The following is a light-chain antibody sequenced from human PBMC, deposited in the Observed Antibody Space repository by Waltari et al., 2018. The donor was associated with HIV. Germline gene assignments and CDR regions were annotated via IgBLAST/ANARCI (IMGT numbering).Light chain of an antibody. CDR2: WAS. J-gene: IGKJ1*01. CDR3: QQYYSTPPA. V-gene: IGKV4-1*01. Sequence: EIVMTQSPDSLAVSLGERAPINCKSSQSVLYSSNNKNYLAWYQQKPGQPPKLLIYWASTRESGVPDRFSGSGSGTDFTLTISSLQAEDVAVYYCQQYYSTPPAFGQGTKVEIK. CDR1: QSVLYSSNNKNY.